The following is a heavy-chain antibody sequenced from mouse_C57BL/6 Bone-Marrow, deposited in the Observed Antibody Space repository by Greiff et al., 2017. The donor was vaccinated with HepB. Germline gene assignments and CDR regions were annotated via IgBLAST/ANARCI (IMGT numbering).Heavy chain of an antibody. J-gene: IGHJ2*01. CDR1: GYTFTSYG. V-gene: IGHV1-81*01. Sequence: LVESGAELARPGASVKLSCKASGYTFTSYGISWVKQRTGQGLEWIGEIYPRSGNTYYNEKFKGKATLTADKSSSTAYMELRSLTSEDSAVYFCAREECNWDVGNFDYWGQGTTLTVSS. CDR2: IYPRSGNT. CDR3: AREECNWDVGNFDY. D-gene: IGHD4-1*01.